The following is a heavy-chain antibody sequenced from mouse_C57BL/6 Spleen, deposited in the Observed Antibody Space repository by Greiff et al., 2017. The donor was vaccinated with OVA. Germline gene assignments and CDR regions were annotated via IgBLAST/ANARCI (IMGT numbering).Heavy chain of an antibody. Sequence: QVQLKESGPGLVQPSQSLSITCTVSGFSLPSYGVHWVRQSPGKGLEWLGVIWSGGSTDYNAAFISRLSSSKDNSKSQVFFKMNSLQADDTAIYYCSSYHGFAYWGQGTLVTVSA. D-gene: IGHD5-5*01. CDR2: IWSGGST. CDR3: SSYHGFAY. J-gene: IGHJ3*01. V-gene: IGHV2-2*01. CDR1: GFSLPSYG.